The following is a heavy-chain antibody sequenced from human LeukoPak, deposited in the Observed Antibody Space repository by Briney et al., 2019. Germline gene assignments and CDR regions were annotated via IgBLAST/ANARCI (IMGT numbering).Heavy chain of an antibody. J-gene: IGHJ4*02. CDR3: ARDPHYYDSSGYYYWGGYFDY. CDR2: ISSSGSTI. CDR1: GFTFSSYE. Sequence: GGSLRLSCSASGFTFSSYEMNWVRQAPGKGLEWVSYISSSGSTIYYADSVKGRFTISRDNAKNSLYLQMNSLRAEDTAVYYCARDPHYYDSSGYYYWGGYFDYWGLGTLVTVSS. D-gene: IGHD3-22*01. V-gene: IGHV3-48*03.